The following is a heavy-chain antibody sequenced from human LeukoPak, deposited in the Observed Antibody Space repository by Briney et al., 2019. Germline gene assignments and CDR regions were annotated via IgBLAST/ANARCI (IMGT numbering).Heavy chain of an antibody. CDR2: ISSDGENT. D-gene: IGHD4-17*01. Sequence: PGKSLRLSCVDSGFTFSTFGMHWVRQAPGKGLEWVAVISSDGENTDYRDSVTGRFSISRDNSKNTVFLQMNSLRPEDTAVYYCARPRPPYSTVTPLEFWGQGALVTVSS. CDR3: ARPRPPYSTVTPLEF. CDR1: GFTFSTFG. J-gene: IGHJ4*02. V-gene: IGHV3-30*03.